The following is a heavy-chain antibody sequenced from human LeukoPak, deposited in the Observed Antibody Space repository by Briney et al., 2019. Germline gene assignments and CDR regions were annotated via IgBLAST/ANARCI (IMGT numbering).Heavy chain of an antibody. Sequence: GGSLRLSCAASGFTVSGNSMSWVRQAPGKGLEWVTVIYSGGSTYYADSVKGRFTISRDNSKNTLYLQMSSLRVEDTAVYYCARDGKYDSSGYYSLDYWGQGTLVTVSS. V-gene: IGHV3-66*01. CDR2: IYSGGST. CDR3: ARDGKYDSSGYYSLDY. CDR1: GFTVSGNS. J-gene: IGHJ4*02. D-gene: IGHD3-22*01.